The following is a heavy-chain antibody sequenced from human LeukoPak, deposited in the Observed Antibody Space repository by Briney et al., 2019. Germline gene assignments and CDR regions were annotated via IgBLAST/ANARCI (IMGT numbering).Heavy chain of an antibody. CDR2: IKHDGSEK. CDR3: ARAYDSGSYYDGTDY. V-gene: IGHV3-7*03. D-gene: IGHD3-22*01. Sequence: PGGSLRLSCAASGFTFSHYWMSWVRQAPGKGLEWVANIKHDGSEKYYVGSVKGRFTISRDNAENSLYLQMNSLEAEGTAVYFCARAYDSGSYYDGTDYWGQGTLVTVSS. CDR1: GFTFSHYW. J-gene: IGHJ4*02.